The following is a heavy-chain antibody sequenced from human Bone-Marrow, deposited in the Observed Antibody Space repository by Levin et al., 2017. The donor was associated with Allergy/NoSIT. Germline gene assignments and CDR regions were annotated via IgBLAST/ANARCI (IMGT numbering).Heavy chain of an antibody. Sequence: PGESLKISCTASGFIFTNYPMHWVRQAPVKGLEWVAVISSDGSKKYYADSMKGRFTISRDNSRNTLYLQVNSLRPEDTAVYYCARPWGHWGQGTLVTVSS. CDR3: ARPWGH. CDR1: GFIFTNYP. V-gene: IGHV3-30-3*01. D-gene: IGHD3-16*01. CDR2: ISSDGSKK. J-gene: IGHJ4*01.